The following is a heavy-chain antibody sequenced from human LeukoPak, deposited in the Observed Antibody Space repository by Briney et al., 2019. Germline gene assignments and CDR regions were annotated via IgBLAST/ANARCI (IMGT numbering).Heavy chain of an antibody. CDR3: AREGGHYYDSSGYYFN. D-gene: IGHD3-22*01. J-gene: IGHJ4*02. V-gene: IGHV1-8*01. Sequence: ASVKVSCKASGYTFTSYDINWVRQATGQGLEWMGWMNPNSGNTGYAQKFQGRVTMTRNTSISTAYMELSSLRSEDTAVYYCAREGGHYYDSSGYYFNWGQGTLVTVSS. CDR2: MNPNSGNT. CDR1: GYTFTSYD.